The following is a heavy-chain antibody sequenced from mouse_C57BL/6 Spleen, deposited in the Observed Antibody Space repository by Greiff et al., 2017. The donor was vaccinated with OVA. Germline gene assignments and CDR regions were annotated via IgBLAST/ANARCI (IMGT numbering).Heavy chain of an antibody. Sequence: VQLQQSVAELVRPGASVKLSCTASGFNIKNTYMHWVKQRPEQGLEWIGRIDPANGNPKYAPTFQGKATITADTSSNTAYLQLSRRTSEDTDIYYCARRFYYASSRDWYFDVWGTGTTVTVSS. J-gene: IGHJ1*03. CDR1: GFNIKNTY. CDR3: ARRFYYASSRDWYFDV. D-gene: IGHD1-1*01. CDR2: IDPANGNP. V-gene: IGHV14-3*01.